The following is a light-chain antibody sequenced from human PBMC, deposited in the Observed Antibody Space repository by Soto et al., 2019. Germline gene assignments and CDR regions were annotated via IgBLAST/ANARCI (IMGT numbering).Light chain of an antibody. CDR3: SSYTVSVAPYV. Sequence: QSVLTEPASVSGSPGQSITISCTGSTSDIGSYNLVSWYQQHPGEAPKLMIYEGNKRPSGVSNRFSGSRSGNTASLTISGLQAEDEADYYCSSYTVSVAPYVFGTGTKVTVL. CDR1: TSDIGSYNL. CDR2: EGN. J-gene: IGLJ1*01. V-gene: IGLV2-14*02.